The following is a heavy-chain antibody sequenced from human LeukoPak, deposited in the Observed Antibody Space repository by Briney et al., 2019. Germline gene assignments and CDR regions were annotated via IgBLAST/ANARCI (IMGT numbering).Heavy chain of an antibody. CDR2: VNADGGNT. D-gene: IGHD2-21*01. Sequence: GGSLRLSCAASGFTFDNYRMSWVRQAPGKGLEWVSTVNADGGNTYYADSVKGRFTISRDNSKNTLYLQMNGLRVEDAAVYYCVRDGGESWGQGTLVTVSS. J-gene: IGHJ5*02. CDR3: VRDGGES. CDR1: GFTFDNYR. V-gene: IGHV3-23*01.